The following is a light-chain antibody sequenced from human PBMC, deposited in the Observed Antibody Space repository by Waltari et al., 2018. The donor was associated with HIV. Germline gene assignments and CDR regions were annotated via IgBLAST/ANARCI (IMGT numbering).Light chain of an antibody. CDR2: DVS. V-gene: IGLV2-11*01. J-gene: IGLJ2*01. Sequence: QSALTQPRSVSGSPGQSVTISCTGTSSDVDGYTSVPWYQQHPGKAPKLMIYDVSKRPSGVPDRFSGSKSGNTASLTISGLQAEDEADYYCCSYAGSYPHVVFGGGTKLTVL. CDR1: SSDVDGYTS. CDR3: CSYAGSYPHVV.